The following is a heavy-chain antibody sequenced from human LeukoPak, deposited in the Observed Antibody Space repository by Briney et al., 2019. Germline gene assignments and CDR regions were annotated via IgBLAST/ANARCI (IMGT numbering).Heavy chain of an antibody. D-gene: IGHD6-19*01. Sequence: PGGSLRLSCAASGFTFSSYWMHWVRQAPGKGLVWVSHINGDGSSTTYADSVKGRFTISRDNAKSTLYLQMNSLRAEDTAVYYCARIGSGWSIDYWGQGTLVTVSS. CDR3: ARIGSGWSIDY. CDR2: INGDGSST. V-gene: IGHV3-74*01. CDR1: GFTFSSYW. J-gene: IGHJ4*02.